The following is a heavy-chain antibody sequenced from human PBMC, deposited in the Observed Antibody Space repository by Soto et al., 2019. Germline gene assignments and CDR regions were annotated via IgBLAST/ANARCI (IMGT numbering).Heavy chain of an antibody. CDR2: IFPGGPSV. V-gene: IGHV5-51*01. Sequence: EVQLVQSGPEVKKPGESLKISCKVSGYSFTNYWIGWVRQMPGKGLEWMGIIFPGGPSVKYSPSFQGQGTISVDKSISTAYLQWSRLKASDTAMYYCARVEYGKADYWGQGTLVTVSS. CDR3: ARVEYGKADY. CDR1: GYSFTNYW. D-gene: IGHD4-17*01. J-gene: IGHJ4*02.